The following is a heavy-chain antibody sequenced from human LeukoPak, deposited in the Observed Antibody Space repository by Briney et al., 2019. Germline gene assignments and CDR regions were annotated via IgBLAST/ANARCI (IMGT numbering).Heavy chain of an antibody. J-gene: IGHJ4*02. CDR3: ARDRTMVKGRDHFDY. D-gene: IGHD3-10*01. V-gene: IGHV3-7*01. CDR1: GFTFSTYW. CDR2: INQDGSEK. Sequence: PGGSLRLSCAASGFTFSTYWMTWVRQAPGKGLEWVANINQDGSEKYYVASVEGRFTISRDSAKTSLYLQMNSLRAEDTAVYYCARDRTMVKGRDHFDYWGQGTLVTVSS.